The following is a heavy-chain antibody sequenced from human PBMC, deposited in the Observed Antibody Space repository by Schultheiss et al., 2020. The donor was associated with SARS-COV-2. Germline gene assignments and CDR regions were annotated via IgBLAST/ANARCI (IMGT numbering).Heavy chain of an antibody. CDR2: ISGSGGSI. D-gene: IGHD6-19*01. V-gene: IGHV3-23*01. J-gene: IGHJ6*02. CDR1: GFTFSSYA. CDR3: ARDLAVAGTRNYYYGMDV. Sequence: GSLRLSCAASGFTFSSYAMSWVRQAPGKGLEWVSAISGSGGSIYYADSVKGRFTISRDNAKNSLYLQMNSLRAEDTAVYYCARDLAVAGTRNYYYGMDVWGQGTTVTVSS.